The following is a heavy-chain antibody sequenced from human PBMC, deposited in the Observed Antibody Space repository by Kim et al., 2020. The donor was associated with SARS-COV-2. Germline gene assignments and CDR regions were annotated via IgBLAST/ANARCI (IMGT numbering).Heavy chain of an antibody. V-gene: IGHV4-59*09. D-gene: IGHD6-19*01. Sequence: FNSPLKSRVTISVDSSKYQFSLKLSSVTAADTAVYYCARGGRWLDNWFDPWGQGTLVTVSS. J-gene: IGHJ5*02. CDR3: ARGGRWLDNWFDP.